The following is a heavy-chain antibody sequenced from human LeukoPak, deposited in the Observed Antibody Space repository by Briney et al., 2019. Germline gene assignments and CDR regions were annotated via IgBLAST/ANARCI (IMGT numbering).Heavy chain of an antibody. CDR2: TYDSGST. J-gene: IGHJ4*02. CDR1: VGSLSSYY. Sequence: PSGTLSVTCTVSVGSLSSYYWSWIRQPPGKGVEGMGDTYDSGSTNYNPSLKILVTIPVDPSNHQFSLKLSSVTAADTAAYYCASSMIGSSGTRGWFDYWGQGTLVTVSS. V-gene: IGHV4-59*01. D-gene: IGHD3-22*01. CDR3: ASSMIGSSGTRGWFDY.